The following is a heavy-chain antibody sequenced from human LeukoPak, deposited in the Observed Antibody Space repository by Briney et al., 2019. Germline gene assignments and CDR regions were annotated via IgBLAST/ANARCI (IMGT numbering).Heavy chain of an antibody. Sequence: QAGGSLRLSCAASGFTFSSYAMSWVRQAPGKGLEWVSAISGSGGSTYYADSVKGRFTISRDNSKNTLCLQMNSLRAEDTAVYYCAKSRRASSIAARLAYYYYGMDVWGQGTTVTVSS. CDR1: GFTFSSYA. J-gene: IGHJ6*02. CDR2: ISGSGGST. CDR3: AKSRRASSIAARLAYYYYGMDV. V-gene: IGHV3-23*01. D-gene: IGHD6-6*01.